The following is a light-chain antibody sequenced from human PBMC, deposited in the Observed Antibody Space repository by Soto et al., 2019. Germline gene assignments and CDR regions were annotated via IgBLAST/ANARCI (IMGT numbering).Light chain of an antibody. V-gene: IGKV1-5*01. CDR1: QSISRW. J-gene: IGKJ5*01. CDR2: EAS. CDR3: QQFNSYPMT. Sequence: EIHMSQFPASLYDSVGDAVTITSRASQSISRWLTWYQQKPGKAPKLLIYEASSLESGVPSRFSGSGSGTEFTLTISGLQPDDFATYYCQQFNSYPMTFGQGTRLEI.